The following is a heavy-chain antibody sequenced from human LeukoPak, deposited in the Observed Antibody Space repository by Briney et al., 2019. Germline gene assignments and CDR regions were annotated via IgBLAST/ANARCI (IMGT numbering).Heavy chain of an antibody. V-gene: IGHV3-21*01. D-gene: IGHD2-21*02. CDR3: AREVVTAIPDY. CDR1: GFTFSSYS. J-gene: IGHJ4*02. Sequence: GGSLRLSCAASGFTFSSYSMNWVRQAPGKGLEWVSSISSSSSYIYYADSVKGRFTISRDNAKNSLYLQMNSLRAEDTAVYYCAREVVTAIPDYWGQGTLVTVYS. CDR2: ISSSSSYI.